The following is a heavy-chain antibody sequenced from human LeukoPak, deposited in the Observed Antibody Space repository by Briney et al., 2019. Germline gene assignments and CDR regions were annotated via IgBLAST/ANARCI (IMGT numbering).Heavy chain of an antibody. D-gene: IGHD2-2*01. CDR1: GYSFTSYG. CDR2: ISGYKGNT. CDR3: ARDQCSSTRCYVSNWFDH. J-gene: IGHJ5*02. V-gene: IGHV1-18*01. Sequence: GASVKVSCKASGYSFTSYGISWVRQAPGQGLEWMGWISGYKGNTNYAQKFQGRVTMTTDTSTSTAYMELRSLRSDDTDVYYCARDQCSSTRCYVSNWFDHWGQGTLVTVSS.